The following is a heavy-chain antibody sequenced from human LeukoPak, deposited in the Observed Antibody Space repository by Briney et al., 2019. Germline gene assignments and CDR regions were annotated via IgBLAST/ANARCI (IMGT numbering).Heavy chain of an antibody. CDR1: GFTFSSYG. Sequence: GGSLRLSCAASGFTFSSYGMHWVRQAPGKGLEWVAFIRYDGSNKYYADSVKGRFTISRDNSKNTLYLQMNSLRAEDTAVYYCARDDSAMVRSFDYWGQGTLVTVSS. CDR3: ARDDSAMVRSFDY. CDR2: IRYDGSNK. J-gene: IGHJ4*02. V-gene: IGHV3-30*02. D-gene: IGHD5-18*01.